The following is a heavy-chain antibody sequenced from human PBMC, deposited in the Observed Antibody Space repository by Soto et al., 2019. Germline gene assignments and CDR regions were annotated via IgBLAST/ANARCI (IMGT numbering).Heavy chain of an antibody. CDR3: ARDLGSSGYYLPFDY. D-gene: IGHD3-22*01. Sequence: SETLSLTCAVSGYSISSGYYWGWIRQPPGKGLEWIGSIYHSGSTYYNPSLKSRVTISVDTSKNQFSLKLSSVTAADTAVYYCARDLGSSGYYLPFDYWGQGTLVTVSS. CDR2: IYHSGST. CDR1: GYSISSGYY. V-gene: IGHV4-38-2*02. J-gene: IGHJ4*02.